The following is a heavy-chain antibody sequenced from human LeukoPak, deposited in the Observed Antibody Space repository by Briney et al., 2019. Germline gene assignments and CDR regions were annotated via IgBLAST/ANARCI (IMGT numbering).Heavy chain of an antibody. CDR2: INSDGSST. J-gene: IGHJ4*02. D-gene: IGHD4-17*01. CDR1: GFTFSSYS. V-gene: IGHV3-74*01. CDR3: AKGGATVIDY. Sequence: GGSLRLSCAASGFTFSSYSMTWVRQAPGKGLVWVSRINSDGSSTTTAASVKGRYTISRDNAKNTLYLQMNSLRAEDTAVYYCAKGGATVIDYWGQGTLVTVSS.